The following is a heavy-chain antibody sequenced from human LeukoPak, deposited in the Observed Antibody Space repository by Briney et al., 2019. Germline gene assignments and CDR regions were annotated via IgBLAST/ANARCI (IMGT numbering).Heavy chain of an antibody. CDR1: GGTFSSYA. CDR3: TRDRGNRDDL. Sequence: GASVKVSCKASGGTFSSYAISWVRQAPGQGLEWMGGIIPIFGTANYAQKFQGRVTITADESTSTAYMELTNLRSEDTAMYYCTRDRGNRDDLWGQGTLVTVSS. CDR2: IIPIFGTA. V-gene: IGHV1-69*13. J-gene: IGHJ5*02. D-gene: IGHD1-14*01.